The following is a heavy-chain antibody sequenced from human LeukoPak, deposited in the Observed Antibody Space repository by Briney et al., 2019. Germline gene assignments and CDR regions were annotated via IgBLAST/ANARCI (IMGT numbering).Heavy chain of an antibody. CDR1: GYSFTSDW. Sequence: GESLETSCQGFGYSFTSDWLGWVRQMPGKGLEWMGIIYPGDSDTRYSPSFQGQVTISADKSISTAYLQWISLKASDTAMYYCAKQFSGSPQHWAEGTLVTVSS. D-gene: IGHD3-10*01. CDR2: IYPGDSDT. CDR3: AKQFSGSPQH. V-gene: IGHV5-51*01. J-gene: IGHJ1*01.